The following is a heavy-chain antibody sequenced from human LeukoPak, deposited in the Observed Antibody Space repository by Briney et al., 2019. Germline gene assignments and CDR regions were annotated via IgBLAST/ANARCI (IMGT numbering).Heavy chain of an antibody. D-gene: IGHD6-13*01. J-gene: IGHJ5*02. CDR3: ARVVESSWPFNWFDP. CDR1: GFTFSTYW. V-gene: IGHV3-7*05. CDR2: IREDGSKG. Sequence: GGSLRLSCAASGFTFSTYWMSWVRQAPGKGLEWVANIREDGSKGYYVDSVKGRFTISRDNAKNSLYLQINSLRADDTAVYYCARVVESSWPFNWFDPWGQGTLVTVSS.